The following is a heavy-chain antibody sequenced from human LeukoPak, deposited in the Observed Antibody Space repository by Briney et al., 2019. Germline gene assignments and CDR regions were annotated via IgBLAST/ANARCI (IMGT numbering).Heavy chain of an antibody. J-gene: IGHJ4*02. CDR3: ARDGIAGYYGSGSYYFDY. D-gene: IGHD3-10*01. CDR1: GGTFSSYA. Sequence: SVKVSCKSSGGTFSSYAISWVRQAPGQGLECMGGIIPIFGTANYAQKFQGRVTITADESTSTAYMELSSLRSEDTAVYYCARDGIAGYYGSGSYYFDYWGQGTLVTVSS. CDR2: IIPIFGTA. V-gene: IGHV1-69*13.